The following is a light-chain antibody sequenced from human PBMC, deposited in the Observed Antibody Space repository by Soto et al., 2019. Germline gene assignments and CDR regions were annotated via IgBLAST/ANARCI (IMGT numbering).Light chain of an antibody. J-gene: IGKJ2*01. CDR2: GAS. V-gene: IGKV3-15*01. CDR3: QKYNNWPYT. CDR1: QSVSSN. Sequence: EIVMTQSPATLTVSPGERAALSCRASQSVSSNFAWYQQKPGQAPRLLIYGASTRATGIPARFSGSGSGTELTLTISSLQSEDFAVYYCQKYNNWPYTFGQGTKLEIK.